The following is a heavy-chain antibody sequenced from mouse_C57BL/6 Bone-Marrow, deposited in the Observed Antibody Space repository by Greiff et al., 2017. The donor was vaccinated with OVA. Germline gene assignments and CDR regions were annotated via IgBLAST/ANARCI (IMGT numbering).Heavy chain of an antibody. V-gene: IGHV1-64*01. D-gene: IGHD2-4*01. CDR2: IHPNSGST. Sequence: QVQLQQPGAELVKPGASVKLSCKASGYTFTSYWMHWVKQRPGQGLEWIGMIHPNSGSTNYNEKFKSKATLTVDKSSSTAYMQLSSLTSEDSAVYYCARRLYYDLFDYWGQGTTLTVSS. J-gene: IGHJ2*01. CDR3: ARRLYYDLFDY. CDR1: GYTFTSYW.